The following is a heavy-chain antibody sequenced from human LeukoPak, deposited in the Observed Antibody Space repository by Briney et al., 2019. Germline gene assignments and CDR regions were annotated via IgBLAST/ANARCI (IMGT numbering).Heavy chain of an antibody. CDR1: GFTFSGSA. CDR3: TSLSGVVPAASYYYMDV. J-gene: IGHJ6*03. V-gene: IGHV3-73*01. Sequence: GGSLRLSCAASGFTFSGSAMPWVRQASGKGLEWVGRIRSKANSYATAYVASVKGRFTISRDDSKNTAYLQMHCLKTEDTGVYYCTSLSGVVPAASYYYMDVWGKGTTVTVSS. D-gene: IGHD2-2*01. CDR2: IRSKANSYAT.